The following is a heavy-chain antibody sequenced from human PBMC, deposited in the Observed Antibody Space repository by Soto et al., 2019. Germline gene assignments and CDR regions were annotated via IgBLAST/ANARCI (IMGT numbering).Heavy chain of an antibody. Sequence: QVHLVQSGAEVKTPGSSVKVSCKASGGTFSTYTINWVRQAPGQGLEWMGRIIPYLGVADYAQKFQGRVTITADTSTTTAHMELSSLRSEDTSVYFCAKGDSSSWSYVRFDPRGQGTRVTVSS. D-gene: IGHD6-13*01. J-gene: IGHJ5*02. CDR2: IIPYLGVA. CDR1: GGTFSTYT. CDR3: AKGDSSSWSYVRFDP. V-gene: IGHV1-69*02.